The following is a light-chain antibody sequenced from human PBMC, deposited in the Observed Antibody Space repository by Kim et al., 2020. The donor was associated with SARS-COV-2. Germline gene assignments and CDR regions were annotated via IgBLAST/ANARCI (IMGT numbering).Light chain of an antibody. CDR3: QQYNTFPLT. V-gene: IGKV1-5*03. CDR1: QSVSNW. J-gene: IGKJ4*01. CDR2: KTF. Sequence: DIQLTQSPSTLSASVGDRVTITCRASQSVSNWLAWYQQKPGKAPNLLIFKTFSLQSGVPSRFSGSGSGTEFTLTISSLQPDDFATYYCQQYNTFPLTFGGGTKLE.